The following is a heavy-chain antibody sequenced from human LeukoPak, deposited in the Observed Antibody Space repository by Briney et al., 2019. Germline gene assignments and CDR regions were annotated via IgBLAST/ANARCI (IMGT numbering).Heavy chain of an antibody. Sequence: GASVKVSCEASGYTFTGYYMHWVRQAPGQGLEWMGRINPNSGGTNYAQKFQGRVIMTRDTSISTAYMELSRLRFDDTAVYYCARDEYSTSSGGSWGQGTLVTVSS. CDR3: ARDEYSTSSGGS. CDR2: INPNSGGT. J-gene: IGHJ5*02. V-gene: IGHV1-2*06. D-gene: IGHD6-6*01. CDR1: GYTFTGYY.